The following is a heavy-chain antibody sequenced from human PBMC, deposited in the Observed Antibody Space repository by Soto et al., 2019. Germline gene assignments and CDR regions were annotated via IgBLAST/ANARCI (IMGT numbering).Heavy chain of an antibody. CDR3: VNSLAQYDDFWSGYSVDY. D-gene: IGHD3-3*01. Sequence: PGGSLRLSCAASGFTFSSYAMSWVRQAPGKGLERVSAISGSGGSTYYADSVKGRFTISRDNSKNTLYLQMNSLRAEDTDVYYCVNSLAQYDDFWSGYSVDYWGQGTLVTVSS. CDR2: ISGSGGST. CDR1: GFTFSSYA. J-gene: IGHJ4*02. V-gene: IGHV3-23*01.